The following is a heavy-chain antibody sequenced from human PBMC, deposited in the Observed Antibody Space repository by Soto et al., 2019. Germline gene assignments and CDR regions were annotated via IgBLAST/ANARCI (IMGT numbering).Heavy chain of an antibody. V-gene: IGHV3-30*18. CDR2: ISYDGSNK. D-gene: IGHD3-22*01. J-gene: IGHJ4*02. CDR1: GFTFSSYG. Sequence: SLRLSCAASGFTFSSYGMHWVRQAPGKGLEWVAVISYDGSNKYYADSVKGRFTISRDNSKNTLYLQMNSLRAEDTAVYYCAKDEVYRYYYDSSGYYLGYWGQGTLVTAPQ. CDR3: AKDEVYRYYYDSSGYYLGY.